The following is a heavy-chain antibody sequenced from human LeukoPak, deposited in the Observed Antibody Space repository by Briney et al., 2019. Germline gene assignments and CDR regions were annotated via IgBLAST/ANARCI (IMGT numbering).Heavy chain of an antibody. D-gene: IGHD2-15*01. J-gene: IGHJ4*02. V-gene: IGHV3-11*01. Sequence: GGSLRLSCTASGFDFSNSFMTWVRQAPGKGLEWISYISSRSTTIYYADSVKGRFTISRDNGKNTVYLQMNNLRVDDTAVFYCGKGSLAVPATPLDFWGQGTLVTVSS. CDR1: GFDFSNSF. CDR2: ISSRSTTI. CDR3: GKGSLAVPATPLDF.